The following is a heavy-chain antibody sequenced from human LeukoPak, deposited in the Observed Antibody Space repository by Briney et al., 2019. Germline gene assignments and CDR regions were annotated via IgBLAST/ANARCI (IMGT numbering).Heavy chain of an antibody. D-gene: IGHD1-14*01. J-gene: IGHJ6*02. CDR1: GFTFSDYY. Sequence: GSLRLSCAASGFTFSDYYMSWIRQAPGKGLEWVSVIYSGGSTYYADSVKGRFTISRDNSKNTLYLQMNSLRAEDTAVYYCARERSGGMDVWGQGTTVTVSS. CDR2: IYSGGST. CDR3: ARERSGGMDV. V-gene: IGHV3-53*01.